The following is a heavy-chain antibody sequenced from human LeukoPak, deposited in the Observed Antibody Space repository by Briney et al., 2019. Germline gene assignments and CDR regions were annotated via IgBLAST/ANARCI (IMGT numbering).Heavy chain of an antibody. V-gene: IGHV4-59*01. D-gene: IGHD5-24*01. CDR2: IYYSGRT. CDR3: ARCAADGRNLEY. CDR1: GGSISSYY. Sequence: PSETLSLTCTVSGGSISSYYWSWVRQPPGKGLEWIGYIYYSGRTSYNPSLKSRVTISVDTSQNQFSLKLNSVTAADTAVYYCARCAADGRNLEYWGQGTLVTVSP. J-gene: IGHJ4*02.